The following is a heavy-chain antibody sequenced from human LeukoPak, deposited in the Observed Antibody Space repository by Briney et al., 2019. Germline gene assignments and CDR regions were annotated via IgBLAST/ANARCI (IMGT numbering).Heavy chain of an antibody. CDR3: ASRVDTAMVTGYYYGMDV. V-gene: IGHV6-1*01. CDR2: TYYRSKWYN. D-gene: IGHD5-18*01. Sequence: SQTLSLTCAISGDSVSSNSAAWNWIRQSPSRGLEWLGRTYYRSKWYNDYAVSVKSRITINPDTSKNQFSLKLSSVTAADTAVYYCASRVDTAMVTGYYYGMDVWGQGTTVTVSS. J-gene: IGHJ6*02. CDR1: GDSVSSNSAA.